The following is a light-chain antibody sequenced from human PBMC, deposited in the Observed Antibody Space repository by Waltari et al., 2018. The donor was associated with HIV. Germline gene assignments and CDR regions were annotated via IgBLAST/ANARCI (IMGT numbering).Light chain of an antibody. CDR2: EGS. CDR3: CAYAGSTTYVI. J-gene: IGLJ2*01. CDR1: SSDVGGYNL. Sequence: QSAQTQPASVSGSPGQSITISCTGTSSDVGGYNLVSWYQQHPGKAPKLMIYEGSKRPSGVSKRFAGSKAGNTAALTISGLQAEDEADDYCCAYAGSTTYVIFGGGTKLTVL. V-gene: IGLV2-23*01.